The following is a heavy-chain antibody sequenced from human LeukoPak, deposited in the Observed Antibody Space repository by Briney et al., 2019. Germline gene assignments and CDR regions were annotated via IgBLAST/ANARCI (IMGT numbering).Heavy chain of an antibody. V-gene: IGHV4-34*01. J-gene: IGHJ3*02. CDR1: GGSFSGYY. Sequence: PSETLSLTCAVYGGSFSGYYWSWIRQPPGKGLEWIGEINHSGSTNYNPSLKSRVTISVDTSKNQFSLKLSSVTAADTAVYYCARAVEDDAFDIWGQGTMVTVSS. D-gene: IGHD6-19*01. CDR2: INHSGST. CDR3: ARAVEDDAFDI.